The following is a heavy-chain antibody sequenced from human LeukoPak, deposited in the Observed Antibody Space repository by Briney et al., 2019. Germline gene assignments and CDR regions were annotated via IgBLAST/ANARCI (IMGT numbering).Heavy chain of an antibody. CDR3: AREGGPATATNYYYYYYMDV. V-gene: IGHV4-4*07. J-gene: IGHJ6*03. CDR1: GGSISSYY. Sequence: SETLSLTCTVSGGSISSYYWSWIRQPAGKGLEWIGRIYTSGSTNYNPSLKSRVTMSVDTSKNQFSLKLSSVTAADTAVYYCAREGGPATATNYYYYYYMDVWGKGTTVTISS. D-gene: IGHD2-15*01. CDR2: IYTSGST.